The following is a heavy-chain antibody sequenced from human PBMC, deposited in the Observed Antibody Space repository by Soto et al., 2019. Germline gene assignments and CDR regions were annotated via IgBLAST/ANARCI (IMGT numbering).Heavy chain of an antibody. CDR3: ARGAGTTRFPYYYMDV. V-gene: IGHV4-31*03. J-gene: IGHJ6*03. D-gene: IGHD1-7*01. CDR2: IYYSGST. CDR1: GGSISSGGYY. Sequence: SETLSLTCTVSGGSISSGGYYWSWIRQHPGKGLEWIGYIYYSGSTYYNPSLKSRVTISVDTSKNQFSLKLSSVTAADTAVYYCARGAGTTRFPYYYMDVWGKGTTVTVSS.